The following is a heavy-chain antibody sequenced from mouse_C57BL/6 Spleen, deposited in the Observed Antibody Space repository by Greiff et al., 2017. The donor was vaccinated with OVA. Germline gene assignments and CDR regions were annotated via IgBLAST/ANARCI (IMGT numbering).Heavy chain of an antibody. CDR1: GFNFKDSY. CDR2: IDPEDGDT. V-gene: IGHV14-1*01. Sequence: VHVQQSGAELVRPGASVKLSCTASGFNFKDSYMHWVKQRPEQGLEWIGRIDPEDGDTEYDSKFQGKATMTADTSSNTAYLQHSSLTSEDTAVYYCTSSAMVTSRGYAMDYWGQGTSVTVSS. CDR3: TSSAMVTSRGYAMDY. D-gene: IGHD2-2*01. J-gene: IGHJ4*01.